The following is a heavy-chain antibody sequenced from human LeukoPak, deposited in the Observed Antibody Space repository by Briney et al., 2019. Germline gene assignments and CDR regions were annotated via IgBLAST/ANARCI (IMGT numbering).Heavy chain of an antibody. CDR2: INPSGGST. J-gene: IGHJ6*02. Sequence: ASVYVSCNGSGSNFISYYMHWVRHGPGQGLGWVWIINPSGGSTSYAQKFQDRVTMTSVTSTSTVYMELSSLKSVDKAVNYCARENVVLVDAVRYYYYGMDVGGQGTTVTVSS. D-gene: IGHD2-8*01. CDR3: ARENVVLVDAVRYYYYGMDV. V-gene: IGHV1-46*01. CDR1: GSNFISYY.